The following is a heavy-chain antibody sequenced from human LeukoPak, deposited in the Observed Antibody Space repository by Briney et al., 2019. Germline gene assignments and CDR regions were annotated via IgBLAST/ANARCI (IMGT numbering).Heavy chain of an antibody. CDR1: GYTFKDYV. V-gene: IGHV7-4-1*01. Sequence: ASVKVSCKTSGYTFKDYVKNWVRQAPGQGLQWMGWINTNTGDPTYAQAFRGRFFFSLDSSLTTTYLQISSLKADDTAVYYCVRARRGTVAGLDFWGQGTLVTVSS. CDR3: VRARRGTVAGLDF. J-gene: IGHJ4*02. CDR2: INTNTGDP. D-gene: IGHD6-19*01.